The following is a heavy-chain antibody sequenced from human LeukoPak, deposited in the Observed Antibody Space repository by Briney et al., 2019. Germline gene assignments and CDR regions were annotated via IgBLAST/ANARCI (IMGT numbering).Heavy chain of an antibody. CDR2: ISTSGRT. CDR1: GGSINSGRYY. D-gene: IGHD5-18*01. CDR3: ARGLHGYTYGYVPWELSYYMDV. V-gene: IGHV4-61*09. J-gene: IGHJ6*03. Sequence: PSQTLSLTCTVSGGSINSGRYYWSWLRQPAGRGLEWIGHISTSGRTSYSPSLKSRVTISVDTSKNQFSLKMSSGSAADTAVYYCARGLHGYTYGYVPWELSYYMDVWGKGTTVTISS.